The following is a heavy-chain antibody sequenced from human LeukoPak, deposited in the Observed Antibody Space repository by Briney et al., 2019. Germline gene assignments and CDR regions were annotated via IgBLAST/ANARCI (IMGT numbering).Heavy chain of an antibody. CDR2: VKPGGSTT. D-gene: IGHD2-15*01. CDR1: GYNFMSRW. CDR3: ARDTGGRVVGGYTWFDP. V-gene: IGHV1-46*01. J-gene: IGHJ5*02. Sequence: ASVKVSCKASGYNFMSRWMHWVRQAPGQGLEWMAGVKPGGSTTVCAQKFQGRVTMTRDTSTSTVYMELSSLRSEDTAVYYCARDTGGRVVGGYTWFDPWGQGTLVTVP.